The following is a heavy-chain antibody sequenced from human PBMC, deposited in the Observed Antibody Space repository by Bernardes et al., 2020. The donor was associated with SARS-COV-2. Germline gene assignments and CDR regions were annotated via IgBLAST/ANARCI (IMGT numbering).Heavy chain of an antibody. V-gene: IGHV2-70*11. CDR2: IDWDDDK. J-gene: IGHJ6*02. D-gene: IGHD5-18*01. CDR3: ARALRARYSYGYFPYYYGMDV. Sequence: SGPTLVKPTQTLTLTCTFSGFSLSTSGMCVSWIRQPPGKALEWLARIDWDDDKYYSTSLKTRLTISKDTSKNQVVLTMTNMDPVDTATYYCARALRARYSYGYFPYYYGMDVWGQGTTVTVSS. CDR1: GFSLSTSGMC.